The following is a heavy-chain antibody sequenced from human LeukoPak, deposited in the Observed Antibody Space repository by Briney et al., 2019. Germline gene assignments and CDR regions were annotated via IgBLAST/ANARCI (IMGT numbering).Heavy chain of an antibody. J-gene: IGHJ6*02. CDR1: GFTFRDYY. CDR2: ISSSGSTI. V-gene: IGHV3-11*01. CDR3: ARAGRFSYPLYGMDV. Sequence: GGSLRLSCAASGFTFRDYYMSWIRQAPGKGLEWVAYISSSGSTIYYADSVKGRFTISRDNAKNSLYLQMNSLRAEDTAVYYCARAGRFSYPLYGMDVWGQGTTVTVSS.